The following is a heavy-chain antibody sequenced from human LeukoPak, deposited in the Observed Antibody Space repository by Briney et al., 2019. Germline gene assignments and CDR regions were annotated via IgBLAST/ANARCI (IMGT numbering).Heavy chain of an antibody. D-gene: IGHD3-9*01. Sequence: ASVEVSCKASGYTFTSYAMHWVRQAPGQRLEWMGWINAGNGNTKYSQKFQGRVTITRDTSASTVYMELSSLRSEDTAVYYCARGFETEGVFDYWGQGTLVTVSS. CDR2: INAGNGNT. CDR3: ARGFETEGVFDY. V-gene: IGHV1-3*01. J-gene: IGHJ4*02. CDR1: GYTFTSYA.